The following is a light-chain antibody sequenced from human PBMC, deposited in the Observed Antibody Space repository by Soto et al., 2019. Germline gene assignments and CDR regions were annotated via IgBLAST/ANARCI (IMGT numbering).Light chain of an antibody. CDR1: QSISSN. Sequence: VMGKTLAPLSLLLGKKATLSCRASQSISSNLAWYQQKPGQAPRLLTYGASTRATGIPARFSGSGSGTEFTLTISSLEPGDFEVYYCQQPNNWRRTLGQGTKVDIK. V-gene: IGKV3-15*01. CDR2: GAS. J-gene: IGKJ1*01. CDR3: QQPNNWRRT.